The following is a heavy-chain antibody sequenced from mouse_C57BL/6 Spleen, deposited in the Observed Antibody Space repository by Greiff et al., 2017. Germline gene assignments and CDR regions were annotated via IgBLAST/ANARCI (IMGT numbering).Heavy chain of an antibody. CDR2: IDPSDSYT. D-gene: IGHD2-3*01. CDR3: ASLCGSCALDD. Sequence: QVQLQQPGAELVKPGASVKLSCKASGYTFTSYWMHWVKQRPGQGLEWIGEIDPSDSYTNYNQKFKGKSTLTVDKSSSTAYMQLSSLTSEESAVYYWASLCGSCALDDWGQGTTVTVSS. V-gene: IGHV1-69*01. CDR1: GYTFTSYW. J-gene: IGHJ4*01.